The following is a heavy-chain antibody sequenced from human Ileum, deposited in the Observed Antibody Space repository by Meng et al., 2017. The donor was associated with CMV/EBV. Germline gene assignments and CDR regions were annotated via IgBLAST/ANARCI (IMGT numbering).Heavy chain of an antibody. Sequence: ASVKVSCKTSGGSFKNYGINWVRQAAGQGLEWLGWMNSKSGNTGYAQKFQGRVTMTRDTSVSTAHMEQSSLRCEDTAIYYCMRGAGEGGRDWFEPWGQGTLVTVSS. CDR1: GGSFKNYG. CDR2: MNSKSGNT. J-gene: IGHJ5*02. V-gene: IGHV1-8*02. D-gene: IGHD1-14*01. CDR3: MRGAGEGGRDWFEP.